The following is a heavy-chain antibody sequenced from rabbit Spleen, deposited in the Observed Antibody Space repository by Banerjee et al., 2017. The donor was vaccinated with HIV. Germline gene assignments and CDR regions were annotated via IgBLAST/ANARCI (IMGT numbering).Heavy chain of an antibody. D-gene: IGHD6-1*01. CDR1: GVSFSSSSY. CDR3: ARDIGSDGYDL. Sequence: QSLEESGGDLVKPGASLTLTCTASGVSFSSSSYMCWVRQAPGKGLEWIACIDTGSSGFTYFATWAKGRFTCSKTSSTTVTLQMTRLTAADTATYFCARDIGSDGYDLWGPGTLVTVS. V-gene: IGHV1S40*01. CDR2: IDTGSSGFT. J-gene: IGHJ4*01.